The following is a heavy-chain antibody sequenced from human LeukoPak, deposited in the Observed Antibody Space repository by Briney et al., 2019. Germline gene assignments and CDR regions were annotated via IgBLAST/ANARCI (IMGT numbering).Heavy chain of an antibody. V-gene: IGHV3-7*04. CDR3: ARDRIAAAGIRTIYYFDY. CDR2: IQQDGSEK. J-gene: IGHJ4*02. Sequence: GGSLRLSCAASGFTFSSYWMIWVRQAPGKGLEWVADIQQDGSEKYYVDSVKGGFTISRDNAKNSLYLQMNSLRAEDTAVYYCARDRIAAAGIRTIYYFDYWGQGTLVTVSS. CDR1: GFTFSSYW. D-gene: IGHD6-13*01.